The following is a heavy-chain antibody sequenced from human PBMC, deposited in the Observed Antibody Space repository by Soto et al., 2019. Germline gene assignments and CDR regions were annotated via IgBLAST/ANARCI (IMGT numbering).Heavy chain of an antibody. J-gene: IGHJ6*02. V-gene: IGHV1-69*12. Sequence: QVQLVQSGAEVKKPGSSVKVSCKASGGTFSTYTINWVRQAPGQGLEWMGGIIPMFGTANYAQKFQGRVTTTGDXSXSXAYMELSSLRSEDPAVYYCARRYCISTSCHYYGMDVGGQGTTVTVSS. CDR3: ARRYCISTSCHYYGMDV. D-gene: IGHD2-2*01. CDR2: IIPMFGTA. CDR1: GGTFSTYT.